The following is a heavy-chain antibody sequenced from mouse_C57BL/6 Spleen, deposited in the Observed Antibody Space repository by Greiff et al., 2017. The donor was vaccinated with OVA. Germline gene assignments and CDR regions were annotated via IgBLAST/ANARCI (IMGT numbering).Heavy chain of an antibody. J-gene: IGHJ4*01. D-gene: IGHD2-3*01. Sequence: VQLQQSGAELVKPGASVKLSSKASGYTFTEYTIHWVKQRSGQGLEWIGWFYPGSGGITYNEKFKDKATLTADKSSSTVYMELNRLTSEDSAVYFCARHEDDGYYCYYAMDYWGQGTSVTVSS. CDR1: GYTFTEYT. CDR2: FYPGSGGI. V-gene: IGHV1-62-2*01. CDR3: ARHEDDGYYCYYAMDY.